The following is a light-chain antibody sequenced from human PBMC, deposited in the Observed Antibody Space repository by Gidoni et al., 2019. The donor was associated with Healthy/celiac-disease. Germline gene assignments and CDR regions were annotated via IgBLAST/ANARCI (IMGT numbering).Light chain of an antibody. J-gene: IGKJ1*01. CDR3: QQSYSTPRT. Sequence: IQMTQSPSSLSASVGDRVTITCRASQSISSYLNLYQQKPGKAPQLLIYAASSLQSGVPSRFSGSGSGTDFTLTISSLQPEDFATYYCQQSYSTPRTFGQGTKVEIK. CDR2: AAS. CDR1: QSISSY. V-gene: IGKV1-39*01.